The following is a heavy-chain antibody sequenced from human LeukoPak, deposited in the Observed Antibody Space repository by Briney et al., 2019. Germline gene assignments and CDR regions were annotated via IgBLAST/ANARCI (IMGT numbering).Heavy chain of an antibody. D-gene: IGHD2-15*01. CDR3: AELGYCSGGSCSGNWFDP. V-gene: IGHV4-59*01. J-gene: IGHJ5*02. Sequence: SETLSLTCTVSGGSISSYNWSWIRQPPGKGLEWIGYIYYSGSTKYNPSLKSRVTISVDTSKNQFSLKLSSVTAADTAVYYCAELGYCSGGSCSGNWFDPWGQGTLVTVSS. CDR1: GGSISSYN. CDR2: IYYSGST.